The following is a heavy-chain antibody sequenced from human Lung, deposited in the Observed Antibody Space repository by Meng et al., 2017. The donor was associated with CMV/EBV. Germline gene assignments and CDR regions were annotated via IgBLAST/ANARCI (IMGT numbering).Heavy chain of an antibody. D-gene: IGHD2-21*01. CDR1: GLTFSSYG. CDR3: AKYSAVGERLYYFDY. Sequence: GGSLRLXXAASGLTFSSYGMSWVRQAPGKGLEWVSSIVATAGGTYYADSVKGRFTISRDNAKNTLYLQMNSLSAEDTAVYYCAKYSAVGERLYYFDYWGQGTLVTVSS. V-gene: IGHV3-23*01. CDR2: IVATAGGT. J-gene: IGHJ4*02.